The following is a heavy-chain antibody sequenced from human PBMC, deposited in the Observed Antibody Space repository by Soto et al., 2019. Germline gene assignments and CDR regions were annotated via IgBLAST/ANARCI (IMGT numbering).Heavy chain of an antibody. CDR1: GYTFTSYA. V-gene: IGHV1-3*01. CDR3: ARSLKSGLRGSYYYGMDV. Sequence: ASVKVSCKASGYTFTSYAMHWVRQAPGQRLEWMGWINAGNGNTKYSQKFQGRVTITRDTSASTAYMELSSLRSEDTAVYYCARSLKSGLRGSYYYGMDVWGQGTTVTVSS. J-gene: IGHJ6*02. CDR2: INAGNGNT. D-gene: IGHD3-10*01.